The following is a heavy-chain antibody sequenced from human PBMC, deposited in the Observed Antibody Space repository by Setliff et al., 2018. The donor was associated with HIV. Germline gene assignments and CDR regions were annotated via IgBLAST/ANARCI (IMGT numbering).Heavy chain of an antibody. CDR3: ARSPYGDWLYYFDY. V-gene: IGHV4-39*07. CDR1: GGSISRSSYY. CDR2: IYYSGST. Sequence: KASETLSLTCNVSGGSISRSSYYWNWIRQPPGKTLEWIGNIYYSGSTNYNSSLESRVTISADTSKNQFSLKLSSVTAADTAVYYCARSPYGDWLYYFDYWGQGTLVTVSS. J-gene: IGHJ4*02. D-gene: IGHD4-17*01.